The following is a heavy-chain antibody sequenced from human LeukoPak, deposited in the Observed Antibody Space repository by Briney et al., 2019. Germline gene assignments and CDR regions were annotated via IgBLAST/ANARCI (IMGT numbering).Heavy chain of an antibody. CDR3: ARAADGCSDASCYGY. Sequence: RTSETLSLTCSVSGGSISSGIYYWSWIRQPAGKGLEGIGRISTSGGTNYNPSLKSRVTISIDTSKSQFSLKLNSVTAADTAVYYCARAADGCSDASCYGYWGQGTLVTVSS. V-gene: IGHV4-61*02. D-gene: IGHD2-2*01. J-gene: IGHJ4*02. CDR2: ISTSGGT. CDR1: GGSISSGIYY.